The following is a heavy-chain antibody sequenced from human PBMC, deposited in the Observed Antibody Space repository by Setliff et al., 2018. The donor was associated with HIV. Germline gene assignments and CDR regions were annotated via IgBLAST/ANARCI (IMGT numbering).Heavy chain of an antibody. CDR1: GFLFNRYS. CDR3: ARGNTMVTDFDY. D-gene: IGHD3-10*01. CDR2: ISNSSRYY. Sequence: GGSLRLSCSASGFLFNRYSLNWVRQAPGRGPEWVASISNSSRYYWVKARYGDSVRGRFTISGDYAKNSVYLQMNSLRVEDSALYYCARGNTMVTDFDYWGQGTLVTVSS. V-gene: IGHV3-21*01. J-gene: IGHJ4*02.